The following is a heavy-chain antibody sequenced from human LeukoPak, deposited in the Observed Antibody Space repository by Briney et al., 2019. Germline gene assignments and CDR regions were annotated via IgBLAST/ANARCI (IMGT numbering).Heavy chain of an antibody. Sequence: SETLSLTCTVSGGSISGYYWSWIRQPPGKGLEWIGYIYYIGNTNYNPSLKSRVTISVDTSKNQFSLKLSSVTAADTAVYYCARGGDSSGYEYYFDYWGQGTPVTVSS. CDR2: IYYIGNT. D-gene: IGHD3-22*01. CDR1: GGSISGYY. V-gene: IGHV4-59*12. J-gene: IGHJ4*02. CDR3: ARGGDSSGYEYYFDY.